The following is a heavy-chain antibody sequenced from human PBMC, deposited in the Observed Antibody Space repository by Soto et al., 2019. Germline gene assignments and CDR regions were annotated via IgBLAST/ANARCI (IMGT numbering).Heavy chain of an antibody. J-gene: IGHJ4*02. V-gene: IGHV4-31*03. D-gene: IGHD5-12*01. CDR2: IYYSGST. CDR1: GGSITSGASY. Sequence: SETLSLTCTVSGGSITSGASYWSWIRQHPGKGLEWIGHIYYSGSTYYNPSLKSRVTMSVDTSKNQFSLKLSSVTAADTAVYYCASLRVATIFMGGYFDYWGQGTLVTVSS. CDR3: ASLRVATIFMGGYFDY.